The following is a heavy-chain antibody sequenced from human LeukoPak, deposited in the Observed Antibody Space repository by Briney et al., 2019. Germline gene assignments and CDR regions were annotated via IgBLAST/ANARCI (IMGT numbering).Heavy chain of an antibody. CDR3: AKEGSSWLYYFDY. CDR2: ISWNSGSI. V-gene: IGHV3-9*01. CDR1: GFTFDDYA. J-gene: IGHJ4*02. Sequence: GGSLRLSCAASGFTFDDYAMHWVRQAPGKGLEWVSGISWNSGSIGYADSVKGRFTISRDNAKNSLYLQMNSLRAEDTALYHCAKEGSSWLYYFDYWGQGTLVTVSS. D-gene: IGHD6-13*01.